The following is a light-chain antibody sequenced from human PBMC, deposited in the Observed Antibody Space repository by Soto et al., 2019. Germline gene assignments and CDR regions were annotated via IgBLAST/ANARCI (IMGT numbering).Light chain of an antibody. Sequence: EIVLTQSPGTLSLSPGERVTLSCRASQSLSSSSLGWYQQKPGQAPRLLIYGVSNRATGIPDRFSASGSGTDFTLTISRLEPEDFAVYYCQQYGSSPKTFGQGTKVDIK. J-gene: IGKJ1*01. CDR1: QSLSSSS. V-gene: IGKV3-20*01. CDR2: GVS. CDR3: QQYGSSPKT.